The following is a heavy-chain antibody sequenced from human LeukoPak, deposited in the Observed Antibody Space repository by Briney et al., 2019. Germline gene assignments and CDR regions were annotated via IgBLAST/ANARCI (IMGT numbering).Heavy chain of an antibody. Sequence: SVNVSCTASGGTFSSYAISWVRQAPGQGLEWMGGIIPIFGTANYAQKFQGRVTITADKSTSTAYMELSSLRSEDTAVYYCASDCGGDCYPPAEYFQHWGQGTLVTVSS. D-gene: IGHD2-21*02. J-gene: IGHJ1*01. CDR1: GGTFSSYA. V-gene: IGHV1-69*06. CDR3: ASDCGGDCYPPAEYFQH. CDR2: IIPIFGTA.